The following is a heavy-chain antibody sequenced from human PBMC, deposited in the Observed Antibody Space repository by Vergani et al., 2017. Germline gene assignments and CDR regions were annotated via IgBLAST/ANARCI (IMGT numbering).Heavy chain of an antibody. V-gene: IGHV4-59*01. J-gene: IGHJ4*02. D-gene: IGHD3-22*01. CDR3: ARMGGYDEGDAFRIGYFDS. CDR1: GGSITNNF. Sequence: QVQLQESGPGLVKPSETLSLTCTVSGGSITNNFWSWFRRPPGKGLEWIGYIHHSGATNSKSSLRSRVSISIDTSKSSFSLRLSSVTTADTAMYYCARMGGYDEGDAFRIGYFDSWGPGILVTVSS. CDR2: IHHSGAT.